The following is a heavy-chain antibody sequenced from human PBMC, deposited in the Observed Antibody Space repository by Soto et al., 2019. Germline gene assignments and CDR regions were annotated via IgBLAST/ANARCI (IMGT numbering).Heavy chain of an antibody. Sequence: QVQLVQSGAEVKKPGASVKVSCKASGSTFTSYAMHWVRQAPGQRLEWMGWINAGNGNTKYSQKFQGRVTITRDPSASTAYMELRSLRSEDTAVYYCARGPGGPDGPGDYWGQGTLVTVSS. D-gene: IGHD2-15*01. CDR3: ARGPGGPDGPGDY. CDR2: INAGNGNT. J-gene: IGHJ4*02. CDR1: GSTFTSYA. V-gene: IGHV1-3*01.